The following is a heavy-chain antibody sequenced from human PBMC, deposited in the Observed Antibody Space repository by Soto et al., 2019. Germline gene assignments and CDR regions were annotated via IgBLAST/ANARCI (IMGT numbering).Heavy chain of an antibody. CDR2: ISGSGGST. CDR1: GFTFSSYA. D-gene: IGHD6-6*01. V-gene: IGHV3-23*01. Sequence: GSLRISCAASGFTFSSYAMSWVRQAPAKGLEWVSAISGSGGSTYYAYSVKGRFTISRDNSKNTLYLQMNSLRAEDTAVYYCAKRPRDLQGVWGAFDIWGQGTMVTVSS. CDR3: AKRPRDLQGVWGAFDI. J-gene: IGHJ3*02.